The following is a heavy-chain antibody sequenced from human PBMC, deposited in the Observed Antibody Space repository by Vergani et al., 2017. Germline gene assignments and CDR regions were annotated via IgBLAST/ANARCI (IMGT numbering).Heavy chain of an antibody. J-gene: IGHJ4*02. CDR3: ARVIYGYYYDSRGPFDY. V-gene: IGHV1-69*08. Sequence: QVQLVQSGAEVKKPGSSVKVSCKASGGTFSSYTISWVRQAPGQGLEWRGRIIPILGQANYAQKFQGRVTITADKSTSPAYMELSSLRSEDTAVYYCARVIYGYYYDSRGPFDYWGQGTLVTVSS. CDR2: IIPILGQA. D-gene: IGHD3-22*01. CDR1: GGTFSSYT.